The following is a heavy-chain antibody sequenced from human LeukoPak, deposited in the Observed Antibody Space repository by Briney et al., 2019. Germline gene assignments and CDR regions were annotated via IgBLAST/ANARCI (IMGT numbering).Heavy chain of an antibody. CDR3: AREGYYGSGSPPSLYFDY. D-gene: IGHD3-10*01. J-gene: IGHJ4*02. CDR1: GFTFRNYV. CDR2: TSSDLNVK. V-gene: IGHV3-30-3*01. Sequence: GGSLGLSCAASGFTFRNYVIHWVRQAPGKGLEWVAVTSSDLNVKLYADSVKGRFTISRDNSRSTLYLQMNSLRPEDTAIYYCAREGYYGSGSPPSLYFDYWGQGTLVTISS.